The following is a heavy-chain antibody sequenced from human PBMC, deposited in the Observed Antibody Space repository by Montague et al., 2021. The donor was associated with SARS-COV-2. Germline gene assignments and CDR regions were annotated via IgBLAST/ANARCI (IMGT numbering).Heavy chain of an antibody. V-gene: IGHV4-39*01. Sequence: SETLSLTCSVSGGSITDRTHYWGCIRQSPGKGLEWIGAINYSGTTXYNPSLKSRVTISLDTAKNQFSLKMTSVTAADTAVYYCARHWGIAAAGNWGQGTLVTVSS. J-gene: IGHJ4*02. CDR2: INYSGTT. D-gene: IGHD6-13*01. CDR3: ARHWGIAAAGN. CDR1: GGSITDRTHY.